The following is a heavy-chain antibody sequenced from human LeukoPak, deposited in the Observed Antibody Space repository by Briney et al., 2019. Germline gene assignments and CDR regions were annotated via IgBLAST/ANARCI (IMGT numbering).Heavy chain of an antibody. V-gene: IGHV4-34*01. CDR2: INHSGST. CDR3: ASARGGSYYGLT. J-gene: IGHJ4*02. D-gene: IGHD1-26*01. CDR1: GGSFSGYY. Sequence: PSETLSLTCAVYGGSFSGYYWSWIRQPPGKGLEWIGEINHSGSTNYNPSLKSRVTTSVDTSKNQFSLKLSSVTAADTAVYYCASARGGSYYGLTWGQGTLVTVSS.